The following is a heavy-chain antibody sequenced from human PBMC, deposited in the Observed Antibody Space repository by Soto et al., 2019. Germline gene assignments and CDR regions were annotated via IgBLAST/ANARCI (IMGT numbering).Heavy chain of an antibody. CDR3: ADGYNYPVPFDY. V-gene: IGHV4-59*06. J-gene: IGHJ4*02. D-gene: IGHD1-1*01. Sequence: PSVPMSVTWSVAGGNIISHGWRWIMQHPGKGLEWIGYIYYSGSTYYNPSLKSRVTISIDTSKNQFSLKLSSVTAADTAVYYCADGYNYPVPFDYWGQGTLVTVSS. CDR2: IYYSGST. CDR1: GGNIISHG.